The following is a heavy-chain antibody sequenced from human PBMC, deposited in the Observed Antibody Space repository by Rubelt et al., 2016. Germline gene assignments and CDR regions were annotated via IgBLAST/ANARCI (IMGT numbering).Heavy chain of an antibody. CDR3: HVAAACLAY. Sequence: VQLVESGGGLVQPGGSLRLSCAASGFSFSDCYMTWIRQAPGTWLEWISYISTSGSAISYADSVKGRFTISEHNAKKSLLLQMKSRRAEDTAMYYCHVAAACLAYWGQGTLVTVSS. J-gene: IGHJ4*02. CDR1: GFSFSDCY. D-gene: IGHD6-25*01. CDR2: ISTSGSAI. V-gene: IGHV3-11*01.